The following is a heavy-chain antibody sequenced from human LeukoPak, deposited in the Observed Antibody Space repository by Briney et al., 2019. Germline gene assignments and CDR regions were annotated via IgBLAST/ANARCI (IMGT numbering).Heavy chain of an antibody. D-gene: IGHD1-20*01. CDR2: IIPIFGTA. J-gene: IGHJ5*02. CDR3: ARDRGITGTTNWFDP. CDR1: GGTFSSYA. Sequence: ASVKVSCKASGGTFSSYAISWVRQAPGQGLEWMGRIIPIFGTANYAQKFQGRVTITADKSTSTAYMELSSLRSDDTAVYYCARDRGITGTTNWFDPWGQGTLVTVSS. V-gene: IGHV1-69*06.